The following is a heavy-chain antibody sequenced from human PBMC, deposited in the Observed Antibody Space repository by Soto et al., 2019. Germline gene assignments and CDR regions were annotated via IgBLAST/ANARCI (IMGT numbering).Heavy chain of an antibody. CDR3: ARDPLSYDFWSGHYGMDV. D-gene: IGHD3-3*01. Sequence: SETLSLTCAVSGYSISSGYYWGWIRQPPGKGLEWIGSIYHSGSTYYNPSLKSRVTISVDTSKNQFSLKLSSVTAADTAVYYCARDPLSYDFWSGHYGMDVWGQGTTVT. CDR2: IYHSGST. CDR1: GYSISSGYY. J-gene: IGHJ6*02. V-gene: IGHV4-38-2*02.